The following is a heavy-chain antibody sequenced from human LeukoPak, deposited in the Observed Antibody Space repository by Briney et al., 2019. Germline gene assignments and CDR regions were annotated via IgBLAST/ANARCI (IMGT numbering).Heavy chain of an antibody. CDR3: ARVSSGPYWYFDL. V-gene: IGHV3-66*01. CDR1: GFTVSSNY. Sequence: GGSLRLSCAASGFTVSSNYMSWVRQAPGKGLEWVSVIYSGGSTYYADSVKGRFTISRDNSKNTLYLQMNSLRAEDTAVYYCARVSSGPYWYFDLWGRGTLVTVSS. D-gene: IGHD3-22*01. J-gene: IGHJ2*01. CDR2: IYSGGST.